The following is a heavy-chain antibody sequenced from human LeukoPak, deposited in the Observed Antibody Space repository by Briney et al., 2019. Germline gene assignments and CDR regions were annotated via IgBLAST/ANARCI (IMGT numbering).Heavy chain of an antibody. Sequence: ASVKVSCKASGYTFTSYYMHWVRQAPGQGLEWMGWISAYNGNTNYAQKLQGRVTMTTDTSTSTAYMELRSLRSDDTAVYYCARVIAAAGKGFDYWGQGTLVTVSS. CDR1: GYTFTSYY. CDR3: ARVIAAAGKGFDY. CDR2: ISAYNGNT. V-gene: IGHV1-18*04. J-gene: IGHJ4*02. D-gene: IGHD6-13*01.